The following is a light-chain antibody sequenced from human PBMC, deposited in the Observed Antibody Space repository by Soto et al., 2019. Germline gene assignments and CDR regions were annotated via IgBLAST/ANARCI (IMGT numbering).Light chain of an antibody. CDR2: EGN. V-gene: IGLV2-23*01. CDR3: CSFADHYTYV. J-gene: IGLJ1*01. Sequence: QSVLTQPASVSGFPGQSITISCTGTSSDVGSYDLVSWYQQHPGKAPQLIICEGNKRPSGVSNRFSGSKSGNTASLTLPGLQAEDEADYYCCSFADHYTYVFGAGTKVTVL. CDR1: SSDVGSYDL.